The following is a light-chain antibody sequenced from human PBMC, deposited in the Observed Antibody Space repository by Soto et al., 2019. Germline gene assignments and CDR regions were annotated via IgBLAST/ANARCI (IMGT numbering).Light chain of an antibody. CDR1: QSVNNNY. V-gene: IGKV3D-20*02. Sequence: EIVMTQSPATLSVSPGERATLPSRTSQSVNNNYLAWYQQKPGQPPRLLIYDTSNRATGIPARFSGSGSGTDFTLTISGLEPADLGVYYCQQRHNWPITFGQGTRLEIK. J-gene: IGKJ5*01. CDR2: DTS. CDR3: QQRHNWPIT.